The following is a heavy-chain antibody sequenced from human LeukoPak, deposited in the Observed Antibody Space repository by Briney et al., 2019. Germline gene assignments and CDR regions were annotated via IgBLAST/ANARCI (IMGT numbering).Heavy chain of an antibody. J-gene: IGHJ4*02. Sequence: SETLSLTCAVYGGSFSGYYWSWIRQPPGKGLEWIGEINHSGSTNYNPSPKSRVTISVDTSKTQFSLKLSSVTAADTAVYYCARAGDCSSTSCYPTADFDYWGQGTLVTVSS. CDR2: INHSGST. D-gene: IGHD2-2*01. CDR1: GGSFSGYY. V-gene: IGHV4-34*01. CDR3: ARAGDCSSTSCYPTADFDY.